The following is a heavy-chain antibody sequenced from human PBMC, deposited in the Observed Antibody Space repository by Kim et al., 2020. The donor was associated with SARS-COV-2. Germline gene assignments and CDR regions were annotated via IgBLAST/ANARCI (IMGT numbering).Heavy chain of an antibody. CDR1: GFTFANYA. J-gene: IGHJ1*01. V-gene: IGHV3-23*01. CDR3: AKGAESNGREGEH. Sequence: GGSLRLSCAASGFTFANYAISWARQSPGKGLEWVSSISNSGGSTYYADSVKRRFTISRDNSKNTLYLQMNSLRVEDTAVYYCAKGAESNGREGEHWGQGTLVTVSS. D-gene: IGHD2-8*01. CDR2: ISNSGGST.